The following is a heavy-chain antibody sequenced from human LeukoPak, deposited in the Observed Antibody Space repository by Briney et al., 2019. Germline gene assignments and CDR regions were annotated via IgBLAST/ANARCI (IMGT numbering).Heavy chain of an antibody. CDR1: GFTFSSYA. Sequence: GGSLRLSCAASGFTFSSYAMSWVRQAPGKGLEWVAFIRYDGSNKYYADSVKGRFTISRDNSKNTLYLQMNSLRAEDTAVYYCAKDSERRRWSYYYYYYMDVWGKGTTVTISS. V-gene: IGHV3-30*02. CDR2: IRYDGSNK. D-gene: IGHD1-1*01. J-gene: IGHJ6*03. CDR3: AKDSERRRWSYYYYYYMDV.